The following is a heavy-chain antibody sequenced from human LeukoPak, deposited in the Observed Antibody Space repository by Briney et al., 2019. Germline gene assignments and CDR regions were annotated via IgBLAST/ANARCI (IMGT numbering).Heavy chain of an antibody. CDR3: ARDTGDSSGYYLGY. CDR1: GYTFTGYY. Sequence: ASVKVSCKASGYTFTGYYMHWVRQAPGQGLEWMGWINPNSGGTNYAQKFQGRVTMTRDTSISTAYMELSRLRSDDTAVYHCARDTGDSSGYYLGYWGQGTLVTVSS. J-gene: IGHJ4*02. V-gene: IGHV1-2*02. D-gene: IGHD3-22*01. CDR2: INPNSGGT.